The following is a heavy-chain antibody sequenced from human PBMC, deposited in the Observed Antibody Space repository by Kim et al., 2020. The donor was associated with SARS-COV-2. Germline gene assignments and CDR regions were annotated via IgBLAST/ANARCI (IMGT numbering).Heavy chain of an antibody. V-gene: IGHV4-34*01. CDR3: ARFYSSGWLHDY. J-gene: IGHJ4*02. D-gene: IGHD6-19*01. Sequence: SETLSLTCAVYGGSFSGYYWSWIRQPPGKGLEWIGEINHSGSTNYNPSLKSRVTISVDTSKNQFSLKLSSVTAADTAVYYCARFYSSGWLHDYWGQGTLV. CDR2: INHSGST. CDR1: GGSFSGYY.